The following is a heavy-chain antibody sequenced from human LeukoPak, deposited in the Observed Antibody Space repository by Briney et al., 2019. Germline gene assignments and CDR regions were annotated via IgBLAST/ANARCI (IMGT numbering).Heavy chain of an antibody. J-gene: IGHJ4*02. Sequence: ASVKVSCKASGYTFTGYYIHWVRQAPGQGLEWMGWINPNSGGTNYAQKFQGRVTMTSDTSISTAYMDLSRLRSDDTALYYCTRGSYYDSSGYSGVRLFDYWGQGTPVTVPS. D-gene: IGHD3-22*01. CDR1: GYTFTGYY. V-gene: IGHV1-2*02. CDR2: INPNSGGT. CDR3: TRGSYYDSSGYSGVRLFDY.